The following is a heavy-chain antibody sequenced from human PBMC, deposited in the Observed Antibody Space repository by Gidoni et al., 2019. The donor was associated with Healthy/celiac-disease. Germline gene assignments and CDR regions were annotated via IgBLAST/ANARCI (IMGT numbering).Heavy chain of an antibody. V-gene: IGHV1-8*01. CDR1: GYTFTSYD. J-gene: IGHJ4*02. D-gene: IGHD6-13*01. CDR3: AREPKYSSSWSRVHDY. CDR2: MNPNSGNT. Sequence: QVQLVQSGAEVKKPGASVKVSCKASGYTFTSYDINWVRQATGQGLEWMGWMNPNSGNTGYAQKFQGRVTMTRNTSISTAYMELSSLRSEDTAVYYCAREPKYSSSWSRVHDYWGQGTLVTVSS.